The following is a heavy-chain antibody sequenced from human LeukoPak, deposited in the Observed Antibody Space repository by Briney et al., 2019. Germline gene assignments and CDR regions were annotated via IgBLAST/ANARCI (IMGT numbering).Heavy chain of an antibody. Sequence: GGSLRLSCAASGFTFSSYGMHWVRQAPGKGLEWVAFIRYDGSNKYYTDSVKGRFTISSDNSKNTLYLQMNSLRAEDTAVYYCAKGRGWEASYYYYYMDVWGKGTTVTISS. CDR3: AKGRGWEASYYYYYMDV. CDR1: GFTFSSYG. D-gene: IGHD1-26*01. V-gene: IGHV3-30*02. CDR2: IRYDGSNK. J-gene: IGHJ6*03.